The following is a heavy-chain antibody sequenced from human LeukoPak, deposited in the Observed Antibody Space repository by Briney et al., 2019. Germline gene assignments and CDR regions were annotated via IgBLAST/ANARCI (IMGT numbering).Heavy chain of an antibody. CDR2: IKQDGSEK. D-gene: IGHD1/OR15-1a*01. CDR1: GFTFSSYW. V-gene: IGHV3-7*01. Sequence: GGSLRLSCAASGFTFSSYWMSWVRQAPGKGLEWVANIKQDGSEKYYVDSVKGRFTISRDNAKNSLYLQMNSLRAEDTAVYYCARKGDSYNWNNPDWYFDLWGRGTLVTVSS. CDR3: ARKGDSYNWNNPDWYFDL. J-gene: IGHJ2*01.